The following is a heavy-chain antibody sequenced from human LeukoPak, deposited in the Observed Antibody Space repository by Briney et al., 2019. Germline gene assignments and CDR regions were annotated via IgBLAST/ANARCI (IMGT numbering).Heavy chain of an antibody. CDR1: GVSISSSSSYY. CDR2: IYYSGNT. D-gene: IGHD3-10*01. CDR3: ARVGSFFGEAPGAFDI. V-gene: IGHV4-39*07. J-gene: IGHJ3*02. Sequence: SETLSLACTVSGVSISSSSSYYWGWIRQTPGKGLEWIGIIYYSGNTYYKPSLKSRVTILVDMSKNQFSLKLTSVAAADTAMYYCARVGSFFGEAPGAFDIWGHGTLVTVSS.